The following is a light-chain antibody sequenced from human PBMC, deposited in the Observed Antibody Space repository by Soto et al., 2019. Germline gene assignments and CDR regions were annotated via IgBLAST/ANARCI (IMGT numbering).Light chain of an antibody. Sequence: QSALTQPASVSGSPGQSITISCTGTSSDVGTFNLVSWYQQHPGKAPKLLIFEVSNRPSGVSIRFSGSKSGNTASLTISGLQAEDEADYYCSSYSGASASSASYVFATGTKVTVL. CDR2: EVS. V-gene: IGLV2-23*02. CDR1: SSDVGTFNL. CDR3: SSYSGASASSASYV. J-gene: IGLJ1*01.